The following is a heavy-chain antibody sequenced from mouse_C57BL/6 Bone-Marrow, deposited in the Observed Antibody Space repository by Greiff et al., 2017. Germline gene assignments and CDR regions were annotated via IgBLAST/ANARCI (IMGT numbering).Heavy chain of an antibody. V-gene: IGHV1-55*01. Sequence: QVQLKQPGAELVKPGASVKMSCKASGYTFTSYWITWVKQRPGQGLEWIGDIYPGSGSTNYNEKFKSKATLTVDTSSSTAYMQLSSLTSEDSAVYYCVYSNYGYFDVCGTGTTVTVSS. CDR2: IYPGSGST. J-gene: IGHJ1*03. D-gene: IGHD2-5*01. CDR1: GYTFTSYW. CDR3: VYSNYGYFDV.